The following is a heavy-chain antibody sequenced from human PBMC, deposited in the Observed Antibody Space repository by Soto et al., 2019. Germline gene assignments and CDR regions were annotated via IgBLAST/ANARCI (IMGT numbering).Heavy chain of an antibody. CDR3: ARGDHGPRRFYFDT. D-gene: IGHD2-8*01. CDR2: IFYNGGT. CDR1: GGSVNSGGYY. J-gene: IGHJ4*02. V-gene: IGHV4-61*03. Sequence: QVQLQESGPGQVKPSETLSLTCTVSGGSVNSGGYYWSWIRQPPGKGLEWIGFIFYNGGTSYNPSLGSRVTISADTSKTLFSLNLNCVTAADTAVYYCARGDHGPRRFYFDTWGQGTLVTVSS.